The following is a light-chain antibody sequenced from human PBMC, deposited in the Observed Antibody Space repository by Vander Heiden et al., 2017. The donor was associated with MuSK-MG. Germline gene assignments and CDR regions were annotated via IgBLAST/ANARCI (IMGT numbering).Light chain of an antibody. CDR3: QQYYTTPYT. Sequence: DMVMTQSPDSLPVSSGERATISCKSSQSCLYRSNNKNYLAWYQQKPGQPPKLLIYWASTRQSGVPDRFGGSGSGTDFTLTISSLQAEDVAVYYCQQYYTTPYTFGRGTKLEIK. J-gene: IGKJ2*01. V-gene: IGKV4-1*01. CDR2: WAS. CDR1: QSCLYRSNNKNY.